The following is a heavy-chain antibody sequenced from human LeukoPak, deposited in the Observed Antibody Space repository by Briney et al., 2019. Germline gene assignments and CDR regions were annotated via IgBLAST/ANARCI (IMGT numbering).Heavy chain of an antibody. CDR3: ARVENVIYYDSRAGAFDI. V-gene: IGHV4-31*03. CDR1: GGSISSGGYY. Sequence: SETLSLTCTVSGGSISSGGYYWSWIRQHPGKGLEWIGNIYYSGSTYYSPSLKSRVTISVDTSKNQFSLKLSSVTAADTAVYYCARVENVIYYDSRAGAFDIWGQGTMVTVSS. D-gene: IGHD3-22*01. J-gene: IGHJ3*02. CDR2: IYYSGST.